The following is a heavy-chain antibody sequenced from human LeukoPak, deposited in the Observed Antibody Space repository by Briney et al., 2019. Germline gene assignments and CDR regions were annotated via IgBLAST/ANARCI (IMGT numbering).Heavy chain of an antibody. J-gene: IGHJ3*02. CDR3: ARALLWFGDNNAFDI. CDR1: GYSFVLYG. V-gene: IGHV1-18*04. D-gene: IGHD3-10*01. CDR2: ISGSTGDT. Sequence: EASVKVSCKASGYSFVLYGISWVRQAPGEGPEWMGWISGSTGDTNYAQKFQGRVTITADESTSTAYMELSSLRSEDTAVYYCARALLWFGDNNAFDIWGQGTMVTVSS.